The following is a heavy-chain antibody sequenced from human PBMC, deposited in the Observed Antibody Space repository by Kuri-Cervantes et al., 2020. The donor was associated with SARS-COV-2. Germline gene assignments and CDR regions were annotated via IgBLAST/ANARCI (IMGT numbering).Heavy chain of an antibody. J-gene: IGHJ4*02. CDR1: GYTFTSYY. D-gene: IGHD6-13*01. CDR2: INPSGGST. Sequence: ASVKVSCKASGYTFTSYYMHWVRQAPGQGLEWMGIINPSGGSTSYAQKFQGRVTMTRDTSTSTAYMELRSPRSEDTAVYYCARAQEHNAQQLAGVDYWGQGTLVTVSS. CDR3: ARAQEHNAQQLAGVDY. V-gene: IGHV1-46*01.